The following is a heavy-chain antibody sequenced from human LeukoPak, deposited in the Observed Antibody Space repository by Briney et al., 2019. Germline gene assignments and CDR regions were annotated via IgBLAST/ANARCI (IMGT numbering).Heavy chain of an antibody. CDR3: ARGGYGDWDFDY. CDR2: ISSSSSYI. V-gene: IGHV3-21*01. CDR1: GFTFSSYS. Sequence: GGSLRLSCAASGFTFSSYSMNWVRQAPGKGLEWVSSISSSSSYIYYADSVKGRFTISRDNAKNSLYLQMNSLRAEDTAVYYCARGGYGDWDFDYWGQGTLVTVSS. D-gene: IGHD2-21*01. J-gene: IGHJ4*02.